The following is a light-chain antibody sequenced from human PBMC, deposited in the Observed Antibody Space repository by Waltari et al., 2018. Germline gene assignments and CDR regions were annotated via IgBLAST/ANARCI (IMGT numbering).Light chain of an antibody. CDR1: SSDVGSYNL. J-gene: IGLJ3*02. V-gene: IGLV2-23*02. CDR2: EVS. Sequence: QSALTQPAPVSGSPGQSITISCTGTSSDVGSYNLVPWYQQHPGKAPNLMIYEVSKRPSGVSNRFSGSKSGNTASLTISGLQAEDEADYYCCSYAGSSTWVFGGGTKLTVL. CDR3: CSYAGSSTWV.